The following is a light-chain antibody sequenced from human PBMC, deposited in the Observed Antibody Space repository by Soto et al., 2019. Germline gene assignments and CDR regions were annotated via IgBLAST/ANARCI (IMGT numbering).Light chain of an antibody. V-gene: IGKV3-20*01. Sequence: EIVLTQSPGTLSLSPGERAALSVRSSQSVSSRLAWYQQRPGQAPRLLISGASSRATGIPDRFSGSGSGTDFTLTISRLEPEDFALYYCQHYAHNSPITFGQGTRLEIK. J-gene: IGKJ5*01. CDR3: QHYAHNSPIT. CDR1: QSVSSR. CDR2: GAS.